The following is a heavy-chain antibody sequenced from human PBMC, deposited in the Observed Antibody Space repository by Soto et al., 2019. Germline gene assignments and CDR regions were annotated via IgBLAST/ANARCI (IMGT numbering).Heavy chain of an antibody. J-gene: IGHJ3*02. V-gene: IGHV4-34*01. D-gene: IGHD7-27*01. CDR1: GGSFSGYY. CDR2: INHSGST. Sequence: SETLSLTCAVYGGSFSGYYWSWIRQPPGKGLEWIGEINHSGSTNYNPSLKSRVTISVDTSKNQFSLKLSSLTAADTAVYYCARAWGHAADIWGQGTMVTVSS. CDR3: ARAWGHAADI.